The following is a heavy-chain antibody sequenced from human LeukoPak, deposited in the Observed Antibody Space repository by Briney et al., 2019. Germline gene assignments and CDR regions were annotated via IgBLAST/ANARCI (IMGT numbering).Heavy chain of an antibody. Sequence: PGGSLRLSCAASGFAFSSYGIHWVRQAPGKGLEWVAFIRYDGNNKYYADSVKGRLTISRDNSKNTLYLQMNSLTAEDTAVYYCVKDPVASAVAGTNYFDYWGQGTLVTVSS. J-gene: IGHJ4*02. D-gene: IGHD6-19*01. CDR3: VKDPVASAVAGTNYFDY. CDR1: GFAFSSYG. V-gene: IGHV3-30*02. CDR2: IRYDGNNK.